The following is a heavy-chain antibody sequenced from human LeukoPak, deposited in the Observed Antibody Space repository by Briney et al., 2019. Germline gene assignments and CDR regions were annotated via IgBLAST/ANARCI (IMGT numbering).Heavy chain of an antibody. J-gene: IGHJ4*02. CDR3: ARDSRAGGATDFDY. CDR1: GGSISSGSYY. CDR2: IYTSGST. V-gene: IGHV4-61*02. D-gene: IGHD3-16*01. Sequence: SQTLSLTCTVSGGSISSGSYYWSWIRQPAGKGLEWIGRIYTSGSTNYNPSLKSRVTISVDTSKNQFSLKLRSVTAADTAVYYCARDSRAGGATDFDYWGQGTLVTVSS.